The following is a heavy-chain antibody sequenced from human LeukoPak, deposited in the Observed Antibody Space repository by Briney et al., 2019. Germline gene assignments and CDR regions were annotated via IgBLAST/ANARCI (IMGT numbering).Heavy chain of an antibody. CDR2: INHSGST. D-gene: IGHD3-10*01. V-gene: IGHV4-34*01. Sequence: PSETLSLTCAVYGGSFSVYYWSWIRQPPGKGLEWIGEINHSGSTNYNPSLKSRVTISVDTSKNQFSLKLSSVTAADTAVYYCARGSVQRGYYGSGSSDYWGQGTLVTVSS. J-gene: IGHJ4*02. CDR3: ARGSVQRGYYGSGSSDY. CDR1: GGSFSVYY.